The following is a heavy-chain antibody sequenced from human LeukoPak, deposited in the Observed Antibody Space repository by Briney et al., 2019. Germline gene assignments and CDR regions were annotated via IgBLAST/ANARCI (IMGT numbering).Heavy chain of an antibody. J-gene: IGHJ4*02. CDR3: ASGAARPGFDY. D-gene: IGHD6-6*01. V-gene: IGHV1-69*13. Sequence: SVKVSCKASGGTFSSYAISWVRQAPGQGLEWMGGIIPIFGTANYAQKFRGRVTITADESTSTAYMELSSLRSEDTAVYYCASGAARPGFDYWGQGTLVTVSS. CDR2: IIPIFGTA. CDR1: GGTFSSYA.